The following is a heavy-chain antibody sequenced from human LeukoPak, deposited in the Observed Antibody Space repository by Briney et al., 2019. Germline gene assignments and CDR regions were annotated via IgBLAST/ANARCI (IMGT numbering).Heavy chain of an antibody. Sequence: HPGGSLRLSCAASGFTFSSYSMNWVRQAPGKGLEWVSYISSSSSTIYYADSVKGRFTISRDNSKNTLYLQMNSLRAEDTAVYYCAKGGLGYYDSSGYYATHYFDYWGQGTLVTVSS. V-gene: IGHV3-48*01. J-gene: IGHJ4*02. D-gene: IGHD3-22*01. CDR3: AKGGLGYYDSSGYYATHYFDY. CDR2: ISSSSSTI. CDR1: GFTFSSYS.